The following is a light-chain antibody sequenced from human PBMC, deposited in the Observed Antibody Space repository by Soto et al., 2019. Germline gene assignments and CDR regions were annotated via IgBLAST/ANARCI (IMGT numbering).Light chain of an antibody. CDR3: SSFTSSITVL. V-gene: IGLV2-14*01. Sequence: QSALTQPASVSGSPGQSITISCTGTSIDVGDYNYVSWYQHHPGKAPKLMIYEVSNRPSGVSNRFSGSKSGNTASLTISGLQAEDDADYYCSSFTSSITVLFGGGTKLTVL. CDR1: SIDVGDYNY. CDR2: EVS. J-gene: IGLJ2*01.